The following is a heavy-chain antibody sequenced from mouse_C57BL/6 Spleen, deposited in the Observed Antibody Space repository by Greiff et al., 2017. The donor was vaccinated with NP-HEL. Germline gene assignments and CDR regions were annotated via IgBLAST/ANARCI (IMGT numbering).Heavy chain of an antibody. Sequence: VQLQQSGPELVKPGASVKMSCKASGYTFTDYNMHWVKQSHGKSLEWIGYINPNNGGTSYNQKFKGKATLTVNKSSSTAYMERRSLTSEDSAVYYCSRDGYGSSYWYFDVWGTGTTVTVSS. V-gene: IGHV1-22*01. CDR3: SRDGYGSSYWYFDV. J-gene: IGHJ1*03. CDR2: INPNNGGT. CDR1: GYTFTDYN. D-gene: IGHD1-1*01.